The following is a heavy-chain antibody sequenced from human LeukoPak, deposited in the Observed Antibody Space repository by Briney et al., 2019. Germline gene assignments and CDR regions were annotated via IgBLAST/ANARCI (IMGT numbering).Heavy chain of an antibody. D-gene: IGHD3-9*01. V-gene: IGHV4-59*05. CDR1: GGSIRNYY. J-gene: IGHJ4*02. CDR3: ARSSDILTGYFDY. CDR2: IYYSGST. Sequence: SETLSLTCTVSGGSIRNYYWNWIRQPPGKGLEWIGSIYYSGSTYYNPSLKSRVTISVDRSKTQFSLNLNSVTAADTAVYYCARSSDILTGYFDYWGQGILVTVSS.